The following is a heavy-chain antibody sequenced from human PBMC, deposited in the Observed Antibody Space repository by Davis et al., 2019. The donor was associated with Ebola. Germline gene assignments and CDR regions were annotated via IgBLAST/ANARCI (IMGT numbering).Heavy chain of an antibody. V-gene: IGHV1-8*03. CDR2: MNPDSGKT. D-gene: IGHD6-19*01. J-gene: IGHJ4*02. CDR3: ARGSVAGDY. CDR1: GYTFTNYD. Sequence: ASVKVSCKASGYTFTNYDINWVRQAPGQGPEWMGWMNPDSGKTLYAQKFQGRLSFSAESSISAAYMDLSGLKFEDTAVYYCARGSVAGDYWGQGTLVTVSS.